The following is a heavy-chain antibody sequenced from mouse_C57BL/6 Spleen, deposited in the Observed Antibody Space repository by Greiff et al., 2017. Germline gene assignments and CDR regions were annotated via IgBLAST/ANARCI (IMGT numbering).Heavy chain of an antibody. J-gene: IGHJ2*01. Sequence: EVKLVESGGGLVKPGGSLKLSCAASGFTFSSYAMSWVRQTPDKRLEWVATISDGGSYTYYPDNVKGRFTISRDNAKNNLYLQMSHLKSEDTAMYYCARAGAYYSNSGYFDYWGQGTTLTVSS. CDR3: ARAGAYYSNSGYFDY. CDR2: ISDGGSYT. CDR1: GFTFSSYA. V-gene: IGHV5-4*03. D-gene: IGHD2-5*01.